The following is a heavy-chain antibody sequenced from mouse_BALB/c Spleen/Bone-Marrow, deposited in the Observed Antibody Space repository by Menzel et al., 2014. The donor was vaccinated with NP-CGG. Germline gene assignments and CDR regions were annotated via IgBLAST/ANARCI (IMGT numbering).Heavy chain of an antibody. CDR1: GFDFSRYW. Sequence: EVKLVESGGGLVQPGGSLKLSCAASGFDFSRYWMSWVRRAPGKGLEWIGEINPDSSTINYTPSLKDKFIISRDNAKNTLYLQMSKVRSEDTALYYCSRLYYYGNFAYWGQGTLVTVSA. D-gene: IGHD1-1*01. J-gene: IGHJ3*01. CDR2: INPDSSTI. V-gene: IGHV4-1*02. CDR3: SRLYYYGNFAY.